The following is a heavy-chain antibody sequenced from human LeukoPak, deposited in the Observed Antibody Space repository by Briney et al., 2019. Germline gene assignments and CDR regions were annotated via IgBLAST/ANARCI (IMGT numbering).Heavy chain of an antibody. J-gene: IGHJ4*02. Sequence: NPSETLSLTCTVSGGSISRYYWSWIRQPAGKGLEWIGRIYTSGSTNYNPSLKSRVTMSVDTSKNQFSLKLSSVTAADTAVYYCARESYYYDSSGWSTFDYWGQGTLVTVSS. D-gene: IGHD3-22*01. CDR3: ARESYYYDSSGWSTFDY. CDR2: IYTSGST. CDR1: GGSISRYY. V-gene: IGHV4-4*07.